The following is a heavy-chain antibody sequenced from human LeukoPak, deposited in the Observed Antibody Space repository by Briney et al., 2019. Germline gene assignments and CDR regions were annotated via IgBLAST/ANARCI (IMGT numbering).Heavy chain of an antibody. CDR2: ISSSSSYI. Sequence: RGSLRLSCAASGFTFSSYSMNWVRQAPGKGLEWVSSISSSSSYIYYADSVKGRFTISRDNAKNSLYLQMNSLRAEDTAVYYCARGLNCSSTSCYLDYFDYWGQGTLVTVSS. CDR3: ARGLNCSSTSCYLDYFDY. CDR1: GFTFSSYS. J-gene: IGHJ4*02. D-gene: IGHD2-2*01. V-gene: IGHV3-21*01.